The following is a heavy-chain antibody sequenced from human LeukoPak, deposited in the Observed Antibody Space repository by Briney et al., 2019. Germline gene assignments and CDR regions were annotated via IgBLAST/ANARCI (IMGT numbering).Heavy chain of an antibody. D-gene: IGHD3-3*01. Sequence: GGSLRLSCAASGFTFSSYSMNWVRQAPGKGLEWVSSISSSSSYIYYADSVKGRFTISRDNAKNSLYLQMNSLRAEDTAVYYCARVSLYYDFWGGSVTQDDYWGQGTLVTVSS. CDR1: GFTFSSYS. CDR3: ARVSLYYDFWGGSVTQDDY. CDR2: ISSSSSYI. J-gene: IGHJ4*02. V-gene: IGHV3-21*01.